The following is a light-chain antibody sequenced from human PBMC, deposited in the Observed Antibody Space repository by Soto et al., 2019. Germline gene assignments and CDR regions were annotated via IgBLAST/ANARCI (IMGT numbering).Light chain of an antibody. J-gene: IGLJ1*01. V-gene: IGLV1-44*01. Sequence: QSVLTQPPSASGTPGQRVTISCCASSSNIGSNTVNWYQQLPGTAPKLLIYSNNQRPSGVPDRFSGSKSGTSASLAISGLQSEHEADYYSAAWDDSLNGTYVFGTGTKLTVL. CDR3: AAWDDSLNGTYV. CDR1: SSNIGSNT. CDR2: SNN.